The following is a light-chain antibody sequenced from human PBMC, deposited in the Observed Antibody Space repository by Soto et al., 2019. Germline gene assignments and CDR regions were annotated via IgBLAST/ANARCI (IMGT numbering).Light chain of an antibody. CDR1: QAISSC. V-gene: IGKV1-5*03. CDR2: RAS. J-gene: IGKJ1*01. Sequence: DIQMTQSPSTLSGSVGDRVTITCRSSQAISSCVAWYQQKPGKAPKLLIYRASTLQSGVPSRFSGSGSGTEFALTISSLQPEDFASYYCQQYNSYSEAFGQGTRV. CDR3: QQYNSYSEA.